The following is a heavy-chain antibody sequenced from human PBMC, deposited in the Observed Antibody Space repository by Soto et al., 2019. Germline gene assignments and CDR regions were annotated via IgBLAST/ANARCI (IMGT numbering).Heavy chain of an antibody. D-gene: IGHD3-22*01. CDR2: IYYAGST. V-gene: IGHV4-59*08. CDR3: ASQHYYDSSGYYVGY. Sequence: PSETLSLTCTVSGGSMISYYWSWIRQPPGRGLEWIGFIYYAGSTKYNPSLNSRVTISVDTSKNQFSLTVTSVTAADTAVYYCASQHYYDSSGYYVGYWGQGTLVTVSS. J-gene: IGHJ4*02. CDR1: GGSMISYY.